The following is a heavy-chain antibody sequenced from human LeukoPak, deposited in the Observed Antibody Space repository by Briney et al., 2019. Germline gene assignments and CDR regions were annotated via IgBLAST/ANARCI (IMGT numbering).Heavy chain of an antibody. CDR1: GYSISGSNY. D-gene: IGHD4-17*01. Sequence: SDTLSLTCAVSGYSISGSNYWAWIRQPPGKGLEWIGHIYYSGSIYYNPSLKSRVTMSVDTSKNQFSLKLSSVTAVDTAVYYCARKATTGPTKAAFDIWGQGTMVTVSS. CDR3: ARKATTGPTKAAFDI. V-gene: IGHV4-28*05. CDR2: IYYSGSI. J-gene: IGHJ3*02.